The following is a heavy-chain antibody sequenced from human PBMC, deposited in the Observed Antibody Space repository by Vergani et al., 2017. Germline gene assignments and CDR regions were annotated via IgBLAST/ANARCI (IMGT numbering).Heavy chain of an antibody. CDR1: GFTFSSYS. J-gene: IGHJ4*02. D-gene: IGHD3-22*01. V-gene: IGHV3-21*01. CDR2: ISSSSSYI. CDR3: ARDLFYDDSSGYYSGFLDY. Sequence: EVQLVESGGGLVKPGGSLRLSCAASGFTFSSYSMNWVRQAPGQGLEWVSSISSSSSYIYYADSVKGRFTISRDNAKNSLYLQMNSLRAEDTAVYYCARDLFYDDSSGYYSGFLDYWGQGTMVTVSS.